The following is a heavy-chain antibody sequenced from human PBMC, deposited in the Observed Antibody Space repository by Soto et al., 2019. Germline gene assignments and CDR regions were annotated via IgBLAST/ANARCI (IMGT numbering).Heavy chain of an antibody. CDR1: GDSVSSNSAA. CDR3: ARAGPPYYYDSSGYDYYYYGMDV. Sequence: PSQTLSLTCAISGDSVSSNSAAWNWIRRSPSRGLEWLGRTYYRSNWYNEYAVSVKSRITINPDTAKNQFYLQLNSVTPEDTAVYYCARAGPPYYYDSSGYDYYYYGMDVWGQGTTVTVSS. CDR2: TYYRSNWYN. D-gene: IGHD3-22*01. J-gene: IGHJ6*02. V-gene: IGHV6-1*01.